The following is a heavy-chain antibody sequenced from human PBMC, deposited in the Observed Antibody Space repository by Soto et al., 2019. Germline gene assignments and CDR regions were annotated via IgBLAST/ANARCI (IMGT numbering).Heavy chain of an antibody. J-gene: IGHJ4*02. D-gene: IGHD3-3*01. CDR3: AKDVVEFLEWFISPVTIPDY. Sequence: GGSLRLSCAASGFTFSSYGMHWVRQAPGRGLEWVAVISYDGSNKYYADSVKGRFTISRDNSKNTLYLQMNSLRAEDTAVYYCAKDVVEFLEWFISPVTIPDYWGQGTLVTAPQ. CDR2: ISYDGSNK. V-gene: IGHV3-30*18. CDR1: GFTFSSYG.